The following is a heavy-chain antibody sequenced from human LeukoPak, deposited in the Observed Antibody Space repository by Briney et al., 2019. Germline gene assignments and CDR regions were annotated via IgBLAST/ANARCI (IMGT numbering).Heavy chain of an antibody. Sequence: PGGSLRLSRAASGFTFSSYGMHWVRQAPGKGLEWVAVIWYDGSNKYYADSVKGRFTISRDNSKNTLYLQMNSLRAEDTAVYYCARGGELNNWFDPWGQGTLVTVSS. J-gene: IGHJ5*02. CDR2: IWYDGSNK. D-gene: IGHD1-7*01. V-gene: IGHV3-33*01. CDR1: GFTFSSYG. CDR3: ARGGELNNWFDP.